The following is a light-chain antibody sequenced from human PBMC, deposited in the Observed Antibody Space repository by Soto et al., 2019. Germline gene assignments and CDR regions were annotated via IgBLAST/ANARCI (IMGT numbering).Light chain of an antibody. V-gene: IGKV1-39*01. CDR1: QSISSY. CDR3: QQSYSTPPT. CDR2: AAS. J-gene: IGKJ1*01. Sequence: DIQLTQSPASLFTTVGDRVTITCRASQSISSYLNWYQPKPGKAPQLLIYAASSLQSGVPSRFSGSGSGTDFTLTISSLQPEDFATYYCQQSYSTPPTFGQGTKV.